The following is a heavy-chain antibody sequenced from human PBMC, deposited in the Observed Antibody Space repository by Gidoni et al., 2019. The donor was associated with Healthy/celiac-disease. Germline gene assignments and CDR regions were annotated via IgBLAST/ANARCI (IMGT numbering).Heavy chain of an antibody. CDR3: ACGSSFPDY. D-gene: IGHD6-13*01. Sequence: QVQLQQWGAGLLKPSDTLSLTCAVHGGSFSGYYWSWIRQPPGQGLEWIGEINHSGSTNYNPSLKSRVTISVDTSKNQFSLKLSSVTAADTAVYYCACGSSFPDYWGQGTLVTVSS. CDR2: INHSGST. J-gene: IGHJ4*02. CDR1: GGSFSGYY. V-gene: IGHV4-34*01.